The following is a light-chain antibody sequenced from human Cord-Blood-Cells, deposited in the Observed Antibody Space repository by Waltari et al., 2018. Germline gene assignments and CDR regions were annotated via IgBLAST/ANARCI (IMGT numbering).Light chain of an antibody. Sequence: DIQMTQSPSSLSASVGDRVTLSCRASQSISSYLNWYQQKPGKAPKPLIYAASSLQSGVPSRFSGIGSGTDFTLTISSLQPENFATYYCQQSYSTPYTFGQGTKLEIK. J-gene: IGKJ2*01. CDR2: AAS. CDR3: QQSYSTPYT. V-gene: IGKV1-39*01. CDR1: QSISSY.